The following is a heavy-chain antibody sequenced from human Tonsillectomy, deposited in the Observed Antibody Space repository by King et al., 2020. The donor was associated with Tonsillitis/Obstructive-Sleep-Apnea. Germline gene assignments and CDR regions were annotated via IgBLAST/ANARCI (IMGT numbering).Heavy chain of an antibody. CDR3: ASEPDVVVPAAAIDY. V-gene: IGHV4-39*01. J-gene: IGHJ4*02. Sequence: QLQESGPGLVKPSETLSLTCTVSGCSISSSSYYWGWIRQPPGKGLEWIGSIYYSGSTYYNPSLKIRVTISVDTAKNQFSLKLSSVTAADTAVYYCASEPDVVVPAAAIDYWGQGTLVTVSS. CDR2: IYYSGST. D-gene: IGHD2-2*01. CDR1: GCSISSSSYY.